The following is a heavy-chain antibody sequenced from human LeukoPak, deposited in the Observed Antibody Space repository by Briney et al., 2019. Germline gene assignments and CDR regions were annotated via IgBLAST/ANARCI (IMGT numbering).Heavy chain of an antibody. CDR1: GFTFSTYV. J-gene: IGHJ4*02. Sequence: GGSLRLSYAASGFTFSTYVMSWVRQAPGKGLEWVSAISGSGGSTYYADSVKGRFTISRDNSKNTLYLQMNSLGADDTAVYYCAKGNWRYFDYWGQGTLVTVSS. V-gene: IGHV3-23*01. CDR3: AKGNWRYFDY. CDR2: ISGSGGST. D-gene: IGHD1-1*01.